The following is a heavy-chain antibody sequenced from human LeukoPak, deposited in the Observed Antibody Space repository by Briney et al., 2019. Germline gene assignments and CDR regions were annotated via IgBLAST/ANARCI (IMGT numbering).Heavy chain of an antibody. CDR1: DYTFTSYD. J-gene: IGHJ4*02. Sequence: ASVKVSCKASDYTFTSYDINWVRQATGQGLEWMGWMNPNSGNTGYAQKFQGRVTMTRNTSISTAYMELSSLRSEDTAVYYCARGVVRIRDGYIYYFDYWGQGTLVTVSS. CDR2: MNPNSGNT. CDR3: ARGVVRIRDGYIYYFDY. V-gene: IGHV1-8*02. D-gene: IGHD5-24*01.